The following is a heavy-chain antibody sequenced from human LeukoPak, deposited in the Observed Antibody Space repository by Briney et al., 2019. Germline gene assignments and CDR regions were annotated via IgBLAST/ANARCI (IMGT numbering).Heavy chain of an antibody. CDR2: ISSRSNYI. J-gene: IGHJ4*02. V-gene: IGHV3-21*01. CDR3: AREVSLGYFDY. Sequence: GGSLRLSCEASGFTFTTYSMTWVRQAPGKGLEWVAHISSRSNYIYYADSLKGRFTISRDNAKNSLYLQMNSLRAEDTAVYYCAREVSLGYFDYWGQGTLVTVSS. CDR1: GFTFTTYS.